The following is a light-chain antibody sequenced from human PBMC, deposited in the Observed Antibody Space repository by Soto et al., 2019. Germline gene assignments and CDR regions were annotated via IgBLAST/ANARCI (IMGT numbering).Light chain of an antibody. J-gene: IGLJ3*02. V-gene: IGLV3-21*02. CDR2: DDS. CDR1: SIVTKS. CDR3: QVWDSGSDHVV. Sequence: SYELIQAPSVSVAPGQTARIACGGNSIVTKSVHWYQQKPGQAPVLVVYDDSDRPSGIPERFSGSNSGNTATLTISGVEAGDEADYYCQVWDSGSDHVVFGGGTKLTVL.